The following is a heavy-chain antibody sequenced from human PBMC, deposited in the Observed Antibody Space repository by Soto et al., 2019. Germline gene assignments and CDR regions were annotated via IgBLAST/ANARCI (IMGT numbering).Heavy chain of an antibody. D-gene: IGHD6-6*01. Sequence: PGESLKISCKGSGYSFTSYWISWVRQMPGKGLEWMGRIDPSDSYTNYSPSFQGHVTISADKSISTAYLQWSSLKASDTAMYYCARQECSSQRGPYYYYYGMDVWGQGTTVTVSS. CDR2: IDPSDSYT. CDR1: GYSFTSYW. J-gene: IGHJ6*02. CDR3: ARQECSSQRGPYYYYYGMDV. V-gene: IGHV5-10-1*01.